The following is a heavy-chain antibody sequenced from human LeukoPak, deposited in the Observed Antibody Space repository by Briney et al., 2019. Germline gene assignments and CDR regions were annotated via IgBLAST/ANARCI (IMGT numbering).Heavy chain of an antibody. D-gene: IGHD3-22*01. V-gene: IGHV1-69*04. Sequence: SVKVSCKASGGTFSSYAISWVRQAPGQGLEWMGRIIPILGIANYAQKFQGRVTITADKSTSTAYMELSSLRSEDTAVYYCARAINYYDSSGPRDVWSQGTTVTVSS. J-gene: IGHJ6*02. CDR3: ARAINYYDSSGPRDV. CDR2: IIPILGIA. CDR1: GGTFSSYA.